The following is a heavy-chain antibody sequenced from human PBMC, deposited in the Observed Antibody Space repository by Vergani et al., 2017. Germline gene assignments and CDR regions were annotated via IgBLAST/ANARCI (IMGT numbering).Heavy chain of an antibody. D-gene: IGHD2-2*01. V-gene: IGHV2-70*04. CDR2: IDWDDDK. CDR3: AHADHTPGGAVDI. Sequence: QVTLKESGPALVKPTQTLTLTCTFSGFSLSTSGMRVSWIRQPPGKALEWLARIDWDDDKFYSTSLKTRLTISKDTSKNQVVLTMTNMDPVDTATYYCAHADHTPGGAVDIWGQGTMVTVSS. J-gene: IGHJ3*02. CDR1: GFSLSTSGMR.